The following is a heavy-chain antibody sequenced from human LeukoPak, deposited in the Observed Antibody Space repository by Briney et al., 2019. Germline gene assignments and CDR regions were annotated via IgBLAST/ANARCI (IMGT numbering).Heavy chain of an antibody. J-gene: IGHJ4*02. V-gene: IGHV4-59*01. Sequence: PSETLSLTCTVSGGSISSYYWSWIRQPPGKGLEWIGYIYYSGSTNYNPSLKSRVTISVDTSKNQFSLKLSSVTAADTAVYYCARGAFVLLPFYYWGQGTLVTVSS. D-gene: IGHD3-10*01. CDR2: IYYSGST. CDR1: GGSISSYY. CDR3: ARGAFVLLPFYY.